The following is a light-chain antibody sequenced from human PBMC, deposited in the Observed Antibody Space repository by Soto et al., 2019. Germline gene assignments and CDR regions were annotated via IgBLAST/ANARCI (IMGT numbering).Light chain of an antibody. J-gene: IGKJ1*01. CDR3: QQYGSLPPT. Sequence: ENVLTQSPGTLSLSPGERATLTCRASQSIIGHQLAWYRQKPGQPPRLLIYNGPHRATGIPDRFSGSGSGTDFTLTISRLEPEDFAVYHCQQYGSLPPTFGQGTRVEIK. V-gene: IGKV3-20*01. CDR1: QSIIGHQ. CDR2: NGP.